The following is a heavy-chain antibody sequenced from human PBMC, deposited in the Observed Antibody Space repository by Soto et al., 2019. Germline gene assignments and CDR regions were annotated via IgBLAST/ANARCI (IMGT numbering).Heavy chain of an antibody. Sequence: QVQLQQWGAGLLKPSETLSLTCAVYGGSFSGYYWSWIRQSPGKGLEWIGEINHSGSTNYNPSLKSRVTISGDTSKNQFSLKLSSVTAAATAVYFCARDRFRYDSSGYYGDFQHWGQGTLVTVAS. J-gene: IGHJ1*01. V-gene: IGHV4-34*01. CDR3: ARDRFRYDSSGYYGDFQH. CDR1: GGSFSGYY. D-gene: IGHD3-22*01. CDR2: INHSGST.